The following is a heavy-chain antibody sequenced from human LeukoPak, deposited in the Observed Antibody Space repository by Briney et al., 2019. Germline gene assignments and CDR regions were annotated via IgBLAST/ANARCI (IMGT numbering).Heavy chain of an antibody. CDR1: GFIFSDFS. CDR2: INNGGSPT. D-gene: IGHD2-2*01. V-gene: IGHV3-48*01. CDR3: ARAQVPIVVVPAAIDY. J-gene: IGHJ4*02. Sequence: PGGSLRLSCVASGFIFSDFSMNWVRQAPGKGLEWISNINNGGSPTNYADSVKGRFTISRDNSKNTLYLQMYSLRAEDTAVYYCARAQVPIVVVPAAIDYWGQGTLVTVSS.